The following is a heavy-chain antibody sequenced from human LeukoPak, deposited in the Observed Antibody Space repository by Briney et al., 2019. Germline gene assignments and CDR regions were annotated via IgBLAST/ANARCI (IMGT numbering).Heavy chain of an antibody. J-gene: IGHJ4*02. CDR1: GGSFSGYY. Sequence: SETLSLTCAVYGGSFSGYYWSWIRQPPGKGLEWIGEINHSGSTNYNPSLKSRVTISVDTPKNQFSLKLTSVTAADTAVYFCAREHRDYEGSGYCVDYWGQGTLVTVSS. CDR3: AREHRDYEGSGYCVDY. V-gene: IGHV4-34*01. CDR2: INHSGST. D-gene: IGHD3-22*01.